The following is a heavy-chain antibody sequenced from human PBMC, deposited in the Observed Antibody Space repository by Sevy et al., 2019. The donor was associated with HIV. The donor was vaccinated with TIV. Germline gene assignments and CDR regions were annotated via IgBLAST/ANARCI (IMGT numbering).Heavy chain of an antibody. Sequence: SETLSLTCTVSGDSISGYYWSWIRQPPGKGLEWIGYIYYSRSTTYNPSLKSRVTISKDKPKNQFSLKLSTVTAADTAVYYCARGDPELFYGMDVWGQGTTVTVSS. J-gene: IGHJ6*02. D-gene: IGHD1-7*01. CDR3: ARGDPELFYGMDV. CDR2: IYYSRST. CDR1: GDSISGYY. V-gene: IGHV4-59*01.